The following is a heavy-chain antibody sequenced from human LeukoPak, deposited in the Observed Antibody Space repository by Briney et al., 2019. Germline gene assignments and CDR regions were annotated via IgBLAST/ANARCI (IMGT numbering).Heavy chain of an antibody. CDR1: GYTFTGYY. J-gene: IGHJ3*02. V-gene: IGHV1-2*02. CDR2: MNPKSGGT. Sequence: GASVKVSCKASGYTFTGYYVHWVRQAPGQGLEWMGWMNPKSGGTNYAQKFEARVTMNRDTSISTAYMELSRLRFDDTAVYFCARPRVVAATTSHAAFDIWGQGTLVSVSS. D-gene: IGHD2-15*01. CDR3: ARPRVVAATTSHAAFDI.